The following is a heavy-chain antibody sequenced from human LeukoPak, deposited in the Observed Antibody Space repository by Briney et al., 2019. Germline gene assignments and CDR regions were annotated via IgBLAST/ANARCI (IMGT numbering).Heavy chain of an antibody. J-gene: IGHJ6*03. Sequence: GGSLRLSCAASGFTFSSYAMQWVRQAPGKGLKWVALIWYDGSNKYYADSVKGRFTISRDNSKNTLYLQMNSLRAEDTAVYYCAKSPIAAASYYYYMDVWGKGTTVTVSS. D-gene: IGHD6-13*01. CDR1: GFTFSSYA. V-gene: IGHV3-33*06. CDR2: IWYDGSNK. CDR3: AKSPIAAASYYYYMDV.